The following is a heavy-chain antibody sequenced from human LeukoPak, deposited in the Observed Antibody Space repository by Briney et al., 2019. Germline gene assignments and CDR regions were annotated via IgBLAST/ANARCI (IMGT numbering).Heavy chain of an antibody. V-gene: IGHV4-34*01. CDR3: ARGRCSGGSCYSISGYNWFGP. J-gene: IGHJ5*02. Sequence: PSETLSLTCTVYGGSFSGYYWSWIRQSPGKGLEWIGEINHTGSTNYNPSLKSRVTISVDTSKNQFSLKLSSVTVAATAVDYCARGRCSGGSCYSISGYNWFGPWGQGTLVTVSS. CDR2: INHTGST. CDR1: GGSFSGYY. D-gene: IGHD2-15*01.